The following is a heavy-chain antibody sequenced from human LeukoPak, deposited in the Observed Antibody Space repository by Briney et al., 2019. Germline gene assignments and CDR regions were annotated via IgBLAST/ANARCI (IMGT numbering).Heavy chain of an antibody. CDR3: ARRDYYGSGSYPYYYDYYMDV. Sequence: GASVKVSCKASGYTFTSYGISWVRQAPGQGLEWMGWINPNSGNTVYAQKFQGRLTMTRNTSISTAYMELSSLRSEDTAVYYCARRDYYGSGSYPYYYDYYMDVWGKGTTVTISS. CDR1: GYTFTSYG. D-gene: IGHD3-10*01. V-gene: IGHV1-8*02. CDR2: INPNSGNT. J-gene: IGHJ6*03.